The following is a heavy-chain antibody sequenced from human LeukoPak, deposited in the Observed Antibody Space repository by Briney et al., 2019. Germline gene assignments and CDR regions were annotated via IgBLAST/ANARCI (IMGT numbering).Heavy chain of an antibody. D-gene: IGHD5-18*01. Sequence: TGGSLRLSCAASGFTFSSYSMNWVRQAPGKGLEWVSSISSSSYIYYADSVKGRFTVSRDNAKNSLYLQMNSLRAEDTAVYYCARTPLYSYGFVFGDYWGQGTLVTVSS. J-gene: IGHJ4*02. V-gene: IGHV3-21*01. CDR1: GFTFSSYS. CDR2: ISSSSYI. CDR3: ARTPLYSYGFVFGDY.